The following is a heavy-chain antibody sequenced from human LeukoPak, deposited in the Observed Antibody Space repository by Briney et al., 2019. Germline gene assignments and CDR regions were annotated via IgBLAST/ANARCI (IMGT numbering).Heavy chain of an antibody. CDR1: GGSISSYY. J-gene: IGHJ3*02. Sequence: MPSETLSLTCTVSGGSISSYYWSWIRQPAGKGLEWIGRIYTSGSTNYNPSLKSRVTMSVDTSKNQFSLKLSSVTAADTAVYYCASAVGVDTAMVDAFDIWGQGTMVTVSS. V-gene: IGHV4-4*07. CDR2: IYTSGST. D-gene: IGHD5-18*01. CDR3: ASAVGVDTAMVDAFDI.